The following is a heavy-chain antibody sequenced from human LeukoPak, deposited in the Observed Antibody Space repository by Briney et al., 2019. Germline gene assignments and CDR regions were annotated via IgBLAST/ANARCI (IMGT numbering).Heavy chain of an antibody. CDR3: ARSRDGYNIDQ. CDR1: GGSTSGSSYY. CDR2: ICYSGSP. Sequence: SETLSLSCTVSGGSTSGSSYYWGWIRQPPGKGLEWIGSICYSGSPYYNPSLKSRLTISVDTSKNQFSLELSSVTAADTAVYYCARSRDGYNIDQWGQGTLVTVSS. D-gene: IGHD5-24*01. V-gene: IGHV4-39*01. J-gene: IGHJ4*02.